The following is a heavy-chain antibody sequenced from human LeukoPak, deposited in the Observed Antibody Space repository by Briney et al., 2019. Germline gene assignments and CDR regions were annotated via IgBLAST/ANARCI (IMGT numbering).Heavy chain of an antibody. CDR1: DNSISRRGYY. D-gene: IGHD5/OR15-5a*01. CDR3: ANSLPTVSTRNYFDY. CDR2: IYYNGRSGNT. V-gene: IGHV4-31*03. J-gene: IGHJ4*02. Sequence: SETLSLTCSVSDNSISRRGYYWSWIRQRPGMGLEWMGYIYYNGRSGNTYYNLALKSRVTMSIDTGEKHFSLRLTSVTAADTAVYYCANSLPTVSTRNYFDYWGQGALVIVSS.